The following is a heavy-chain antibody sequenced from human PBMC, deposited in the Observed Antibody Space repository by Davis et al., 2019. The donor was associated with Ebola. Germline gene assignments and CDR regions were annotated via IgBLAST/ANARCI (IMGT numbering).Heavy chain of an antibody. V-gene: IGHV1-18*04. J-gene: IGHJ6*04. CDR1: GYTFTNYG. CDR3: ARVPIVVVPAAIVWYYGMDV. D-gene: IGHD2-2*01. CDR2: INPHNGNT. Sequence: AASVKVSCKASGYTFTNYGITWVRQAPGQGLEWMGWINPHNGNTNYAQNVQGRVAMTTDTSTNTAYMEVGSLRSDDTAVYYCARVPIVVVPAAIVWYYGMDVWGKGTTVTVSS.